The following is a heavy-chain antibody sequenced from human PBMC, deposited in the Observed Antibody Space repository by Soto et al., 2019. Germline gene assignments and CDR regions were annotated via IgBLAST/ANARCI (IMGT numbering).Heavy chain of an antibody. CDR2: IIPVFGTA. Sequence: QVQLVQSGTEVRKPGSSVKVSCKASGGTFNTYAISWVRQAPGKGLEWMGGIIPVFGTATYDQNFQGRLTISADGPTNTAYMELRSLRSDDTAFYYCASWPTNHHVEYIENFDYWGQGTLVTVPS. CDR1: GGTFNTYA. D-gene: IGHD3-10*02. CDR3: ASWPTNHHVEYIENFDY. J-gene: IGHJ4*02. V-gene: IGHV1-69*01.